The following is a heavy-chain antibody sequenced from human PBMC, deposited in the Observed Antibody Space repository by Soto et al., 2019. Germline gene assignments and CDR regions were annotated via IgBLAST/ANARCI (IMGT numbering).Heavy chain of an antibody. D-gene: IGHD3-3*01. CDR3: ARETSYDFWSGPQTMDV. J-gene: IGHJ6*02. V-gene: IGHV3-33*01. CDR1: GFTFSSYV. CDR2: VHYDGTKK. Sequence: QVQLVESGGGVVQPGTSLRLSCALSGFTFSSYVMHWVRQAPGKGLEWVAVVHYDGTKKYYADSVRGRFTISRDNSENILYLQMNSLRPDDTAVYFCARETSYDFWSGPQTMDVWGQGTTVTVSS.